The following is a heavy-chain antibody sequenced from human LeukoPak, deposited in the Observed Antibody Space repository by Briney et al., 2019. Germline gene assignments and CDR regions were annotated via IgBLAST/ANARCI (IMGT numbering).Heavy chain of an antibody. CDR2: IYPGDSDT. CDR3: ARHIATGTTGFDY. J-gene: IGHJ4*02. D-gene: IGHD1/OR15-1a*01. CDR1: GYSFINYW. V-gene: IGHV5-51*01. Sequence: PGESLKISCKGSGYSFINYWIGWVRQMPGKGLEWMGIIYPGDSDTRYSPSFQGQVTISADKSISTAYLQWSSLKASDTAIYYCARHIATGTTGFDYWGQGTLVTVSS.